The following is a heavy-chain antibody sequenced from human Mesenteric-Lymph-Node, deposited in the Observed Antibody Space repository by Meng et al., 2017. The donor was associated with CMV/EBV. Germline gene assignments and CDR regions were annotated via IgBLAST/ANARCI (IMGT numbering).Heavy chain of an antibody. CDR2: INQGDNEK. D-gene: IGHD3-3*01. CDR3: ARLPYDSRSGFPPYYFDY. J-gene: IGHJ4*02. Sequence: GESLKISCAASGFTFSSYWMAWVRQAPGKGLEWVANINQGDNEKYYVDSVRGRLIISRDNAKNTLFLHMNSLRAEDTAVYYCARLPYDSRSGFPPYYFDYWGPGMLVTVSS. CDR1: GFTFSSYW. V-gene: IGHV3-7*03.